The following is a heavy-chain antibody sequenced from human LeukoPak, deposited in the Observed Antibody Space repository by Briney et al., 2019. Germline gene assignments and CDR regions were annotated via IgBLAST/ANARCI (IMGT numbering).Heavy chain of an antibody. CDR3: TREGILAGVDY. J-gene: IGHJ4*02. V-gene: IGHV3-21*01. CDR2: INNVASHI. CDR1: GFTFSSSA. D-gene: IGHD6-13*01. Sequence: GGSLRLSCAGSGFTFSSSAMNWVRQAPGKGLEWVSSINNVASHIYYADSVKGRFTISRDNAKNSLYLQMNSLRAEDTAVYFCTREGILAGVDYWGQGTLVTVSS.